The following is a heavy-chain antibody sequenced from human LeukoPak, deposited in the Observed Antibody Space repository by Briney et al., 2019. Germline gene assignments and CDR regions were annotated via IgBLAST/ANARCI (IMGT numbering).Heavy chain of an antibody. V-gene: IGHV4-59*01. J-gene: IGHJ4*02. Sequence: SETLSLTCPVSGGSLSSYYWSWLRLPPGKGLEGIGYIYYTGATYYSPSLKSRVTISLDTSKNQFSLKLSSVTAADAAVYYCARAGYSYGTGYYFDYWGQGALVTVSS. D-gene: IGHD5-18*01. CDR1: GGSLSSYY. CDR2: IYYTGAT. CDR3: ARAGYSYGTGYYFDY.